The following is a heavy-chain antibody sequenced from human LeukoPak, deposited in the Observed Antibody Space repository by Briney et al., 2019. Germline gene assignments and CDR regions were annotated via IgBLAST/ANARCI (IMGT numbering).Heavy chain of an antibody. V-gene: IGHV3-64*02. CDR1: AFSFRGYG. CDR2: ISADGGTT. Sequence: GGSLRLSCAASAFSFRGYGMHWVRQAPGKGLEYVSAISADGGTTYYADSVKDRFIISRDNAKNTLYLQMGSLRNEDMAVYYCARGRGGPPFDYWGQGTLVIVSS. J-gene: IGHJ4*02. CDR3: ARGRGGPPFDY.